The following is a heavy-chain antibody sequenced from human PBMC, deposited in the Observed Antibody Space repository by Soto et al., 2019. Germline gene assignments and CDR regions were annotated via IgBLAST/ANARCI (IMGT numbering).Heavy chain of an antibody. V-gene: IGHV4-39*01. J-gene: IGHJ4*02. Sequence: PSETLSLTCTVSGGSLSSSSYYWGWIRQPPGKGLEWIGSIYYSGSTYYNPSLKSRVTISVDTSKNQFSLKLSSVTAADTAVYYCASHLDYFDYWRQGTLVTVSS. CDR2: IYYSGST. CDR1: GGSLSSSSYY. CDR3: ASHLDYFDY.